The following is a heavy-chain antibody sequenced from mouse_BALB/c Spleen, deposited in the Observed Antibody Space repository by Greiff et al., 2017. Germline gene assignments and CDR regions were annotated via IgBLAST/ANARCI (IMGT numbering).Heavy chain of an antibody. CDR3: ARGEYGYYYAMDY. V-gene: IGHV2-9*02. D-gene: IGHD1-2*01. J-gene: IGHJ4*01. CDR1: GFSLTSYG. Sequence: VQGVESGPGLVAPSQSLSITCTVSGFSLTSYGVHWVRQPPGKGLEWLGVIWAGGSTNYNSALMSRLSISKDNSKSQVFLKMNSLQTDDTAMYYCARGEYGYYYAMDYWGQGTSVTVSS. CDR2: IWAGGST.